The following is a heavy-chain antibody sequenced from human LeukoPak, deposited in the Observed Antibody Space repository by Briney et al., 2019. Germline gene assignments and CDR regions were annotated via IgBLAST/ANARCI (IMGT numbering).Heavy chain of an antibody. J-gene: IGHJ4*02. CDR1: GFTFSSFA. V-gene: IGHV3-64*02. D-gene: IGHD6-19*01. CDR2: ISSNRRST. CDR3: ARSSGWFDY. Sequence: GGSLTLSCAASGFTFSSFAMHWVRQAPGKGLEYVSAISSNRRSTYYADSVKGRFTISRDSSKDTLFLQMGSLRAEDMAVYYCARSSGWFDYWGQGTLVTVSS.